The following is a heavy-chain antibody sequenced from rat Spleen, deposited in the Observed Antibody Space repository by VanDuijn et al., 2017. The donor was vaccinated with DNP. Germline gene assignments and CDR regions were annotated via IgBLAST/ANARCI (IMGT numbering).Heavy chain of an antibody. J-gene: IGHJ1*01. Sequence: EVQLVESGGALVQPGRSLKLSCTASGFTFSDYYMAWVRQDTKKGLEWVAFIGYAGGHIAYGDFVKGRFTISRDNAKSTLFLQMNSLRSEDMATYYCARWSSSHWYFDFWGPGTMVTVSS. CDR3: ARWSSSHWYFDF. D-gene: IGHD1-2*01. CDR1: GFTFSDYY. CDR2: IGYAGGHI. V-gene: IGHV5-22*01.